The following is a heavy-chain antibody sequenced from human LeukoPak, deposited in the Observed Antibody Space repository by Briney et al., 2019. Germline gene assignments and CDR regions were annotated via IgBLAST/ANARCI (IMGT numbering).Heavy chain of an antibody. D-gene: IGHD1-26*01. V-gene: IGHV3-23*01. CDR3: AKRVGGTPDY. J-gene: IGHJ4*02. CDR2: IGGDGVGK. Sequence: GGSLRPSCAASGFIFKNYAMMGVRQAPGKGLEWVSAIGGDGVGKDYADSVKGRFTISRDNFKDTVYLEMNSLRVEDTALYYCAKRVGGTPDYWGLGTLVTVAS. CDR1: GFIFKNYA.